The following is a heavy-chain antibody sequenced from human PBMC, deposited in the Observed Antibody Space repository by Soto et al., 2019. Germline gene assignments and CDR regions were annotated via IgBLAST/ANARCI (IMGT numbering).Heavy chain of an antibody. J-gene: IGHJ3*02. D-gene: IGHD5-12*01. CDR2: INSDGTNT. CDR1: GFTLSSFW. CDR3: SRDPVAKDAFDI. Sequence: EVQLVESGGGLVQPGGSLRLSCAASGFTLSSFWIHWFRQAPGKGLVWVSRINSDGTNTRYADSVRGRFTISRDNAKNTLYLTMNRLGAQDKGVYYCSRDPVAKDAFDIRGQRKKVNVSS. V-gene: IGHV3-74*01.